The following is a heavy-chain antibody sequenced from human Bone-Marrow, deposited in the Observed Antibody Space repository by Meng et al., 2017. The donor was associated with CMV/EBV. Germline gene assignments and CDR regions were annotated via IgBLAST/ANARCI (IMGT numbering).Heavy chain of an antibody. J-gene: IGHJ4*02. Sequence: SETLSLTCTVSGGSIGSGGYYWSWIRQHPGKGLEWIGYIYYSGSTYYNPSLKSRVTISVDTSKNQFSLKLSSVTAADTAVYYCARDLAAAGLFDYWGQGNLVTVSS. V-gene: IGHV4-31*03. CDR1: GGSIGSGGYY. CDR2: IYYSGST. D-gene: IGHD6-13*01. CDR3: ARDLAAAGLFDY.